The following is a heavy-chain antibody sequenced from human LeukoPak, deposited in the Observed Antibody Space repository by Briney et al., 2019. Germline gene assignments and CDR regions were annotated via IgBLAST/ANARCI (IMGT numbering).Heavy chain of an antibody. J-gene: IGHJ4*02. CDR1: GGSFSGYY. CDR3: ARVCGFRRPETGCDC. Sequence: PSETLSLTCAVYGGSFSGYYWSWIRQPPGKGLEWIGEINHSGSTNYNPSLKSRVTISVDTSKNQFSLKLSSVTAADTAVYYCARVCGFRRPETGCDCWGQGTLVTVSS. CDR2: INHSGST. D-gene: IGHD5-12*01. V-gene: IGHV4-34*01.